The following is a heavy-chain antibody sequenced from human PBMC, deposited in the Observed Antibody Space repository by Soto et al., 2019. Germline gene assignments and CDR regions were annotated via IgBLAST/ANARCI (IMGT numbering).Heavy chain of an antibody. CDR2: INHSGST. D-gene: IGHD5-12*01. CDR1: GGSFSGYY. J-gene: IGHJ5*02. CDR3: ARGATRFDP. Sequence: NPSETLSLTCAVYGGSFSGYYWSWIRQPPGKGLEWVGEINHSGSTNYNPSLKSRVTISVDTSKNQFSLKLSSVTAADTAVYYCARGATRFDPWGQGTLVTVSS. V-gene: IGHV4-34*01.